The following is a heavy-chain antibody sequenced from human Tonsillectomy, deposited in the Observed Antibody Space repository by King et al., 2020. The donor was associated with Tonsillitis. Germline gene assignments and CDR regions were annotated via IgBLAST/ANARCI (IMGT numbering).Heavy chain of an antibody. V-gene: IGHV4-38-2*01. CDR3: YYYDSSGYGG. Sequence: QLQESGPGLVKPSETLSLTCAVSGYSISSGYYWGWLRQPPGKGLEWIGSIYHSGSTYYNPSLKSRVTISVDTSKNQFSLKLSSVTAADTAVYYAYYYDSSGYGGWGQGTLVTVSS. J-gene: IGHJ4*02. D-gene: IGHD3-22*01. CDR1: GYSISSGYY. CDR2: IYHSGST.